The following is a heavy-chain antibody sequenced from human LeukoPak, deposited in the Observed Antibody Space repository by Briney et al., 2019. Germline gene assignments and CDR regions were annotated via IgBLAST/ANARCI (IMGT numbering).Heavy chain of an antibody. CDR3: ARADKWDIVVVPAAIWFDP. J-gene: IGHJ5*02. V-gene: IGHV1-46*01. D-gene: IGHD2-2*01. Sequence: ASVKVSCKASGYTFTSYYMHWVRQAPGQGLEWMGIINPSGGSTSYAQKFQGRVTMTRDTSISTAYMELSRLRSDDTAVYYCARADKWDIVVVPAAIWFDPWGQGTLVTVSS. CDR2: INPSGGST. CDR1: GYTFTSYY.